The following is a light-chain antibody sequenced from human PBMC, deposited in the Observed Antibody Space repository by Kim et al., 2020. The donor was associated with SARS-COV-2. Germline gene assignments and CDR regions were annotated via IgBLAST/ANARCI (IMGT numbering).Light chain of an antibody. CDR2: GIS. V-gene: IGKV1-39*01. Sequence: DIQMTQSPSSLSASVGDRVTITCRASQSISSYLNWYQQKPGKAPKLLIFGISSLQSGVPSRFSGSGSGTDFTLTITSLQAEDFATYYCQQSFDVPITFGQGTRLEIK. CDR1: QSISSY. CDR3: QQSFDVPIT. J-gene: IGKJ5*01.